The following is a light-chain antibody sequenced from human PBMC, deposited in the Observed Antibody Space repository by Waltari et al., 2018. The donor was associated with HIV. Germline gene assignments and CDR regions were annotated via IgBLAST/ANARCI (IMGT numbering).Light chain of an antibody. J-gene: IGLJ2*01. CDR1: DSDIGSTNF. Sequence: ALTQPPSASGSPGQSVTISCTGGDSDIGSTNFVSWYQQNPGKAPKLMLYEVNNRPSGVSPRFSGAKSGSVASLTVSGLQADDEADYYCSSYSGRDIRVVFGGGTKLTVL. CDR2: EVN. CDR3: SSYSGRDIRVV. V-gene: IGLV2-8*01.